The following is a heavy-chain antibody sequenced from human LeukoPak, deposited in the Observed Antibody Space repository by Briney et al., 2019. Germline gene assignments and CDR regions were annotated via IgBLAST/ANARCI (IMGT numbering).Heavy chain of an antibody. Sequence: SETLSLTCTVSGGSISSYYWSWIRQHPGKGLEWIGYIYYSGSTYYNPSLKSRVTISVDTSKNQFSLKLSSVTAADTAVYYCARMGYSSGWSPYYFDYWGQGTLVTVSS. CDR2: IYYSGST. CDR3: ARMGYSSGWSPYYFDY. CDR1: GGSISSYY. D-gene: IGHD6-19*01. J-gene: IGHJ4*02. V-gene: IGHV4-59*06.